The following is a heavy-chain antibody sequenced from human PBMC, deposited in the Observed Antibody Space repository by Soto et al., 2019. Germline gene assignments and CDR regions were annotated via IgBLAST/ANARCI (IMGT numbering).Heavy chain of an antibody. CDR2: IKPNSGGT. V-gene: IGHV1-2*02. CDR1: GYTFTGYY. D-gene: IGHD3-3*01. J-gene: IGHJ6*02. CDR3: ARVNPYYDFWSGYPPPFYGMDV. Sequence: ASVKVSCKASGYTFTGYYMHWVRQAPGQGLEWMGWIKPNSGGTNYAQKFQGRVTMTRDTSISTAYMELSRLRSDDTAVYYCARVNPYYDFWSGYPPPFYGMDVWGQGTTVTVSS.